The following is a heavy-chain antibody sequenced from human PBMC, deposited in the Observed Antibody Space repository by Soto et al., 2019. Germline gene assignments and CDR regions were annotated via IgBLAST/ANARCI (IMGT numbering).Heavy chain of an antibody. CDR2: IWYDGSNK. V-gene: IGHV3-33*01. Sequence: GGSLRLSCAASGFTFSSYGMHWVRQAPGKGLEWVAVIWYDGSNKYYADSVKGRFTISRDNSKNTLYLQMNSLRAEDTAVYYCARDMVRNRYYYYGMDVWGQGTTVTVSS. CDR1: GFTFSSYG. CDR3: ARDMVRNRYYYYGMDV. J-gene: IGHJ6*02. D-gene: IGHD3-10*01.